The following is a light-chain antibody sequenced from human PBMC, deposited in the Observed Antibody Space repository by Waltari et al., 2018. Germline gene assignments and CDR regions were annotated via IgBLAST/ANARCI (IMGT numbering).Light chain of an antibody. Sequence: QSVLTQPPSVSGAPGPRVTIPCTGGRSHIGAASVVHWYQQLPGTAPKLLIYGDSNRPSGVPDRFSGSKSGTSASLAITGLQAEDEADYYCQSSDSSLSVVVFGGGTKLTVL. CDR1: RSHIGAASV. V-gene: IGLV1-40*01. CDR3: QSSDSSLSVVV. CDR2: GDS. J-gene: IGLJ2*01.